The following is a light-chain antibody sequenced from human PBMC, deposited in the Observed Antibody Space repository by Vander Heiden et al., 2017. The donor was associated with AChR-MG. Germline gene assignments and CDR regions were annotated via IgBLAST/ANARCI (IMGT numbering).Light chain of an antibody. CDR3: QVWDSSTEV. V-gene: IGLV3-9*01. CDR2: RES. CDR1: NIGSKN. J-gene: IGLJ2*01. Sequence: SYALTQPPSVPVVLGTQARITCGGNNIGSKNVRWYQQKPGQAPVLVIYRESNRPSAIPERFSASNSGNTATLTISRAQAGDEADYYCQVWDSSTEVFGGGTKLTVL.